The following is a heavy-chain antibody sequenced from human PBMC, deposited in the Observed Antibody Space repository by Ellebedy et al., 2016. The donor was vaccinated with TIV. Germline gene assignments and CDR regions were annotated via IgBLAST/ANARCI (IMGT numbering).Heavy chain of an antibody. D-gene: IGHD2-2*01. J-gene: IGHJ3*02. CDR2: INNGGRTT. CDR1: GFTFSGYA. CDR3: ARELPRTSLDAFDI. V-gene: IGHV3-23*01. Sequence: PGGSLRLSCVASGFTFSGYAMSWVRQAPGKGLEWVSGINNGGRTTSYADSVKGRFTISRDNSRSTLYLQMNSLRAEDTAVYYCARELPRTSLDAFDIWGQGTMVTVSS.